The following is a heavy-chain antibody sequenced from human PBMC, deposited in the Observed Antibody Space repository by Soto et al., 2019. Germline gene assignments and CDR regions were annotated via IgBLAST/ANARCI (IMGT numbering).Heavy chain of an antibody. V-gene: IGHV3-21*01. CDR3: ARDWGADAYNSDH. CDR1: GFRFSDYV. Sequence: GGSLRLSCAVSGFRFSDYVMQWVRQAPGKGLEWVSSISATGTYIFYADSVKGRFTISRDNAQNSVHLQMNSLRAEDTAVYYCARDWGADAYNSDHWGRGXLVTVSS. J-gene: IGHJ4*02. D-gene: IGHD3-16*01. CDR2: ISATGTYI.